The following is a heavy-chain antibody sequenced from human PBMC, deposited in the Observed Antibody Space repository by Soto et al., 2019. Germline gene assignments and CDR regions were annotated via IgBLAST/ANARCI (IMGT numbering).Heavy chain of an antibody. CDR1: GFTFSSYA. J-gene: IGHJ6*02. CDR3: ARDSLIIAAAGPAYYYYYGMDV. V-gene: IGHV3-30-3*01. Sequence: GSLRLSCAASGFTFSSYAMHWVRQAPGKGLEWVAVISYDGSNKYYADSVKGRFTISRDNSKNTLYLQMNSLRAEDTAVYYCARDSLIIAAAGPAYYYYYGMDVWGQGTTVTVS. D-gene: IGHD6-13*01. CDR2: ISYDGSNK.